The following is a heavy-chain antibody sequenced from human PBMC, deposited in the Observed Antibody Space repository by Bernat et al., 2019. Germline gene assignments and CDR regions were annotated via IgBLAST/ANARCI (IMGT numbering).Heavy chain of an antibody. CDR1: GFTFSSYS. J-gene: IGHJ5*02. CDR3: AREASGYSSGWYLGWFDP. V-gene: IGHV3-21*01. CDR2: ISSSSSYI. D-gene: IGHD6-19*01. Sequence: EVQLVESGGGLVKPGGSLRLSCAASGFTFSSYSMNWVRQAPGKGLEWVSSISSSSSYIYYADSVKGRFTISRNNAKNSLYMQMNSMRAEETAVYYCAREASGYSSGWYLGWFDPWGQGTLVTVSS.